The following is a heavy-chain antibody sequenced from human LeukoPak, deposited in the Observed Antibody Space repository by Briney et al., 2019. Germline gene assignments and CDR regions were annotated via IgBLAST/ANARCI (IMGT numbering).Heavy chain of an antibody. CDR3: ARDLYSYGRFDY. D-gene: IGHD5-18*01. V-gene: IGHV3-48*02. J-gene: IGHJ4*02. Sequence: GGSLRLSCAASGFTFSTFGMSWVRQAPGKGLEWISYINYNGRDMYYADSVEGRFTTSRDNAKDSLYLQMNTLRDEDTAVYYCARDLYSYGRFDYWGQGTLVTISS. CDR1: GFTFSTFG. CDR2: INYNGRDM.